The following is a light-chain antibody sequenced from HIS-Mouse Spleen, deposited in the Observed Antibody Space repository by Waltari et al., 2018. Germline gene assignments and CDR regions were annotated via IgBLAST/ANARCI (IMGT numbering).Light chain of an antibody. CDR1: YSGDKY. V-gene: IGLV3-1*01. J-gene: IGLJ2*01. Sequence: SYELTQPPSLSLTPGQTASSTCRGDYSGDKYACWYQQKPGQSPVLVIYQERKRPSGIPERFSGSNSGNTATLTISGTQAMDEADYYCQAWDSSTVVFGGGTKLTVL. CDR3: QAWDSSTVV. CDR2: QER.